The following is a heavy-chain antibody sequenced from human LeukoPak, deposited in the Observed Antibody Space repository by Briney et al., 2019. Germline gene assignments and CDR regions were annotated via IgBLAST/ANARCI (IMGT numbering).Heavy chain of an antibody. Sequence: SETLSLSCAVYGGSFSRYYWSWIRQSPGKGLEWIAEIDHRGDTNYNPSVKSRVTISVDTSKNQFSLKVRSLSAADTAVYYCARGPTISETGYFDFWGQGTLVHVSS. CDR2: IDHRGDT. J-gene: IGHJ4*03. CDR3: ARGPTISETGYFDF. CDR1: GGSFSRYY. D-gene: IGHD5-24*01. V-gene: IGHV4-34*01.